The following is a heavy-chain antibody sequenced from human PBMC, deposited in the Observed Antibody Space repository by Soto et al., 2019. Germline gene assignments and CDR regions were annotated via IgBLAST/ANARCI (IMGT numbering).Heavy chain of an antibody. Sequence: QLQLQESGPGLVKPSETLSLTCTVSGGSISSSSYYWGWIRQPPGKGLEWIGSIYYSGSTYYNPSLKCGVTISVDTTTNQFSRKLSSVNVADTVVYYGASEYAAYLIDFWRNIDYWGQGTLVTVSS. CDR3: ASEYAAYLIDFWRNIDY. J-gene: IGHJ4*02. CDR1: GGSISSSSYY. V-gene: IGHV4-39*01. D-gene: IGHD3-3*01. CDR2: IYYSGST.